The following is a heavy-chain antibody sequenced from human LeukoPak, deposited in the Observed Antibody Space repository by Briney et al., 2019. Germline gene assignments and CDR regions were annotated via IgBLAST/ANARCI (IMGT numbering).Heavy chain of an antibody. D-gene: IGHD2-8*01. Sequence: GGSLRLSCAASGFTFSRYGMSWVRQAPGKGLEWVSYISSSGSTIYYADSVKGRFTISRDNAKNSLYLQMNSLRAEDTAVYYCTRVGQSYSTSGQALDHWGQGTLVTVSS. CDR3: TRVGQSYSTSGQALDH. CDR2: ISSSGSTI. V-gene: IGHV3-48*03. CDR1: GFTFSRYG. J-gene: IGHJ4*02.